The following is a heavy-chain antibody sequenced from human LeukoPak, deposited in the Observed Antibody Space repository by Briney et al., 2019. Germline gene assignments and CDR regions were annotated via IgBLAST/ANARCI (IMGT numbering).Heavy chain of an antibody. CDR1: GSTFTSYW. CDR3: ARATGYSSGCDPPHFDY. D-gene: IGHD6-19*01. V-gene: IGHV5-51*01. CDR2: IYPSDSDT. Sequence: GGSLEISGQGPGSTFTSYWIGGARRLPGKGLEGMGIIYPSDSDTRYSPSFQGQVTISADKSISTAYLQWSSLKASDTAMYYCARATGYSSGCDPPHFDYWGQGTLVTVSS. J-gene: IGHJ4*02.